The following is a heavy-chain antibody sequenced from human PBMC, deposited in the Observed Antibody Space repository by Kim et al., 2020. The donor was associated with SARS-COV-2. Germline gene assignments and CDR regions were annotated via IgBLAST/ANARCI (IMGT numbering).Heavy chain of an antibody. D-gene: IGHD6-19*01. CDR3: AKGRIAVAATAMNF. CDR2: ISFDGNNI. J-gene: IGHJ4*02. V-gene: IGHV3-30*18. Sequence: GGSLRLSCAASGFTFSSYGMHWVRQAPGKGLEWVVVISFDGNNIYYADSVKGRFTISRDNSKNTLYLQMNSLRAEDTAVYYCAKGRIAVAATAMNFWGQGTLVSVTS. CDR1: GFTFSSYG.